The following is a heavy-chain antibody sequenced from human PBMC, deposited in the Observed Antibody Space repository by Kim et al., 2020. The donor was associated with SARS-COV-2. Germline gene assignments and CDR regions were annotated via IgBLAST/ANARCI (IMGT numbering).Heavy chain of an antibody. CDR1: RFTFNNYW. V-gene: IGHV3-74*01. Sequence: GGSLRLSFAVSRFTFNNYWVNWVRHAPGKGLVWVSRISSDGSITNYADSVKGRFTMSRDNAENTLYLQMNSLRAEDTAVYYCARGFFRDGCDVWGQGTTVTVSS. CDR3: ARGFFRDGCDV. D-gene: IGHD3-10*01. J-gene: IGHJ6*02. CDR2: ISSDGSIT.